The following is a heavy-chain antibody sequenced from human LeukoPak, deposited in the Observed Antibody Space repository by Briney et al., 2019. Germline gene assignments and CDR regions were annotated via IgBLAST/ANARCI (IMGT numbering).Heavy chain of an antibody. J-gene: IGHJ5*02. CDR1: GYTFTGYY. V-gene: IGHV1-2*02. Sequence: ASVKVSCKASGYTFTGYYMHWVRQAPGQGLEWMGWINPNSGGTNYAQKFQGRVTMTRDTSISTAYMELSRLRSEDMAVYYCAREGEEAVASDHWGQGTLVTVPS. D-gene: IGHD6-19*01. CDR3: AREGEEAVASDH. CDR2: INPNSGGT.